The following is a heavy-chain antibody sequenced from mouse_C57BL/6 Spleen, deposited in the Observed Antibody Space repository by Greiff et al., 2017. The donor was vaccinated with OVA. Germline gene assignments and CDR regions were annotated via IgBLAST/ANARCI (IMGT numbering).Heavy chain of an antibody. CDR1: GYTFTSYW. Sequence: QVQLQESGAELVKPGASVKLSCKASGYTFTSYWMHWVKQRPGQGLEWIGYINPSSGYTKYNQKFKDKATLTSDKASSTAYMQLSSLTYDDSAVYYCASLYPYYIDYWGQGTTLTVSS. J-gene: IGHJ2*01. CDR3: ASLYPYYIDY. CDR2: INPSSGYT. D-gene: IGHD5-1*01. V-gene: IGHV1-7*01.